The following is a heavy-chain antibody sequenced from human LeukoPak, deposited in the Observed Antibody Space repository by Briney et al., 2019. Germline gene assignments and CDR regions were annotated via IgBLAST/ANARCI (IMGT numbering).Heavy chain of an antibody. J-gene: IGHJ4*02. CDR3: ARGRGSSVY. V-gene: IGHV3-23*01. D-gene: IGHD1-26*01. CDR1: GFTFSDYA. CDR2: ISGSGGST. Sequence: GGSLRLSCAASGFTFSDYAMSWVRQAPGKGLEWVSAISGSGGSTYYADSVKGRFTISRDNAKNSLYLQMNSLRAEDTAVYYCARGRGSSVYWGQGTLVTVSS.